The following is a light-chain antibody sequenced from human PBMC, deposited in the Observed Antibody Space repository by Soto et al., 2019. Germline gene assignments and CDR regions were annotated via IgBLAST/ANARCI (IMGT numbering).Light chain of an antibody. Sequence: QSALTQPASVSGSPGQSITISCTGSTSDVGDYNYVSWYQQHPGKAPKLLIYEVFNRPSGVSNRFSGSKSGNTASLTISGLRTEDEADYYCSSCSSSNTPCVMFGGGTKLTVL. CDR1: TSDVGDYNY. J-gene: IGLJ3*02. V-gene: IGLV2-14*01. CDR3: SSCSSSNTPCVM. CDR2: EVF.